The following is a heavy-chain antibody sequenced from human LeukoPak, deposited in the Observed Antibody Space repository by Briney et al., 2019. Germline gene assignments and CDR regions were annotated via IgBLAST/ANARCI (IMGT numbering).Heavy chain of an antibody. CDR3: ASRTGYYSWDVFDI. J-gene: IGHJ3*02. CDR1: GFTFSNYA. D-gene: IGHD3/OR15-3a*01. V-gene: IGHV3-23*01. Sequence: GGTLRLSCAASGFTFSNYAMSWVRQAPGKGLEWVSVIGTIPGVTYYTESVKGRFTISRDNSKNTVYLQMNSLRAEDTAVYYCASRTGYYSWDVFDIWGQGTMVTVSS. CDR2: IGTIPGVT.